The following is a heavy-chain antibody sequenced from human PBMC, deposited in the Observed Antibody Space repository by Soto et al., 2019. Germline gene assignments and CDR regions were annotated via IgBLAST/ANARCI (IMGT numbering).Heavy chain of an antibody. J-gene: IGHJ5*02. CDR3: ARDNPAATNWFDP. CDR1: GGTFSSYA. Sequence: QVQLVQSGAEVKKPGSSVKVSCKASGGTFSSYAISWVRQAPGQGLEWMGGIIPIFGTANYAQKFQGRVTITAAESTSPAYMELSSLSSEDTAVYYCARDNPAATNWFDPWGQGTLVTVSS. V-gene: IGHV1-69*12. CDR2: IIPIFGTA. D-gene: IGHD2-2*01.